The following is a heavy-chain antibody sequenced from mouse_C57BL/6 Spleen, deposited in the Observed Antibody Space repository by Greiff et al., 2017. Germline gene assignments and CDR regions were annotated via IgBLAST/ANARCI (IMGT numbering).Heavy chain of an antibody. J-gene: IGHJ4*01. Sequence: VQLQQSGPGLVKPSQSLSLTCSVTGYSITSGYYWNWIRQFPGNKLEWMGYISYDGSNNYNPSLKNRISITRDTSKNQFFLKLDSVTTEDTATXYCAREGGYDPYAMDYWGQGTSVTVSS. V-gene: IGHV3-6*01. CDR1: GYSITSGYY. D-gene: IGHD2-2*01. CDR2: ISYDGSN. CDR3: AREGGYDPYAMDY.